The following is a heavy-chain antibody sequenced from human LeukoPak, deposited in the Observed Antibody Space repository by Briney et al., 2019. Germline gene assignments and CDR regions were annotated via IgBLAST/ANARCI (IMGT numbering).Heavy chain of an antibody. D-gene: IGHD6-19*01. CDR2: INSDGSST. CDR1: GFTFSSYW. Sequence: PGGSLRLSCAASGFTFSSYWMHWVRQAPGKGLVWVSRINSDGSSTSYADSVEGRFTISRDNAKNSLYLQMNSLRAEDTAVYYCARDSGTSYSSGWYDYWGQGTLVTVSS. CDR3: ARDSGTSYSSGWYDY. J-gene: IGHJ4*02. V-gene: IGHV3-74*01.